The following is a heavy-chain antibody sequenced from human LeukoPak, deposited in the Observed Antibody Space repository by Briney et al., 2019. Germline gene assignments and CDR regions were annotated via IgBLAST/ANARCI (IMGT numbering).Heavy chain of an antibody. V-gene: IGHV3-30*02. J-gene: IGHJ5*02. CDR2: IRYDGRNK. Sequence: SGFTXXXYGMHWVRQAPGKGLEWVAFIRYDGRNKKYADSVKGRVTISRDNCENTVYMQMDSVRGEETAKYYXXXXXXXXXXXXXXXGWFDPWGQGTLVTVSS. CDR1: GFTXXXYG. CDR3: XXXXXXXXXXXXXXGWFDP.